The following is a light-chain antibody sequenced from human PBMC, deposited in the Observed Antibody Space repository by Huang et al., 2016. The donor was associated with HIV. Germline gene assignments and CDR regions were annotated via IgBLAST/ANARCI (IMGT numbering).Light chain of an antibody. J-gene: IGKJ2*01. CDR2: DAS. V-gene: IGKV1-33*01. Sequence: IQMTQSPTSLSASVGDRVTITCQEAQDINNYLNWYQQKPGKAPKLLIYDASTLETGVPSRFSGSGSGTHFTLTINSLQPEDIATYYCQQSEYLPRTFGQGTNLEIK. CDR1: QDINNY. CDR3: QQSEYLPRT.